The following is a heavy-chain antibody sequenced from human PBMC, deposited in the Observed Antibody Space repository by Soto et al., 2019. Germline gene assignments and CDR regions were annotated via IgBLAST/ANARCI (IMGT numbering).Heavy chain of an antibody. D-gene: IGHD2-2*01. CDR2: IIPIPGTA. Sequence: QVQLVQSGAEVKKPGSSVKVSCKASGGTFGSYAISWVRQAPGQGLEWMGGIIPIPGTANYAQKFQGRVSIAADESTSTSYMELSSLRSEDTAVYYCARSQVSSTSLEIYDYYYYGMDVWGQVTMVTVSS. CDR3: ARSQVSSTSLEIYDYYYYGMDV. V-gene: IGHV1-69*01. J-gene: IGHJ6*02. CDR1: GGTFGSYA.